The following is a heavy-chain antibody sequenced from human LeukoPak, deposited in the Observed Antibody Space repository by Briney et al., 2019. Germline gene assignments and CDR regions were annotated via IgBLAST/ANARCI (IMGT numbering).Heavy chain of an antibody. CDR1: GFSFNSDW. V-gene: IGHV3-7*01. Sequence: GGSLRLSCAASGFSFNSDWMDWVRQAPGKGLEWVANIKHDESENNYLDSVKGRFTISRDNAKNTLFLQLSSLRAEDTAVYYCARGPDHGGSYYHDWGQGTLVTVSS. J-gene: IGHJ4*02. D-gene: IGHD1-26*01. CDR3: ARGPDHGGSYYHD. CDR2: IKHDESEN.